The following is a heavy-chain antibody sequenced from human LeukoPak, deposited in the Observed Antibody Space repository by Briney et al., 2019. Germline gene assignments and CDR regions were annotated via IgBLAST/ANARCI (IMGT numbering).Heavy chain of an antibody. D-gene: IGHD3-22*01. CDR2: IYYSGST. CDR3: ARDRSPEGYYDSSHWDYYHGMDV. V-gene: IGHV4-59*01. J-gene: IGHJ6*02. CDR1: GDSISPYY. Sequence: SETLSLTCTVSGDSISPYYWSWIRQPPGKGLEWIGYIYYSGSTNYNPSLKCRVNISVDTFKNQFSLNLSSVTAADTAMYYCARDRSPEGYYDSSHWDYYHGMDVWGQGTTVTVSS.